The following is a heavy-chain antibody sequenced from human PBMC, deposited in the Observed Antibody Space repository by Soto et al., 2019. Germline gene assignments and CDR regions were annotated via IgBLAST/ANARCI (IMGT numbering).Heavy chain of an antibody. D-gene: IGHD2-15*01. CDR1: GFTFSSYA. Sequence: GGSLRLSCAASGFTFSSYAMSWVRQAPGKGLEWVSAISGSGGSTYYADSVKGRFTISRDNSKNTLYLQMNSLRAEDTAVYYCANSKGVVVVAPDYGMDVWGQGTTVTVSS. CDR3: ANSKGVVVVAPDYGMDV. CDR2: ISGSGGST. V-gene: IGHV3-23*01. J-gene: IGHJ6*02.